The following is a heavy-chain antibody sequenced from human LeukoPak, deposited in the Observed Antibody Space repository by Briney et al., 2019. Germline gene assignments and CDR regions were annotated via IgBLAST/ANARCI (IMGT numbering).Heavy chain of an antibody. J-gene: IGHJ4*02. CDR3: ARDSVDFWSVDY. D-gene: IGHD3-3*01. Sequence: GGSLRLSCAASGFTFSDYYMSWIRQAPGRGLEWVSYISSSGSTIYYADSVKGRFTISRDNAKNSLYLQMNSLRAEDTAVYYCARDSVDFWSVDYWGQGTLVTVSS. CDR1: GFTFSDYY. CDR2: ISSSGSTI. V-gene: IGHV3-11*01.